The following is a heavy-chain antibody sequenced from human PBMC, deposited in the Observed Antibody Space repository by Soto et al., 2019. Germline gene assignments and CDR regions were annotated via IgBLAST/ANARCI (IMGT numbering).Heavy chain of an antibody. CDR1: GFTFSSYS. D-gene: IGHD3-10*01. V-gene: IGHV3-23*01. Sequence: VGSLRLSCAASGFTFSSYSMNWVRQAPGKGLEWVSGFRSGGDDGTAYYADSVKGRFTISRDNSKNTLFLQMKSLRAEDTAIYYCAKKVNSGPGSQYFDYWGQGTLVTVSS. J-gene: IGHJ4*02. CDR2: FRSGGDDGTA. CDR3: AKKVNSGPGSQYFDY.